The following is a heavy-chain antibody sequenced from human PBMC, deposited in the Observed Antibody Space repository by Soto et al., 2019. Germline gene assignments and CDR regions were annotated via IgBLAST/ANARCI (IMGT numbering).Heavy chain of an antibody. Sequence: EVQLLESGGGLVQPGGSLRLSCAASGFTFNNYAMTLVRQAPGKGLEWVSAISGGGDTTSYADSVKGRFTVSRDGSKNTLYLQMSSLRAEDKALYYCAKGRGGSGSLTPRVDFWGQGTLVTVSS. CDR3: AKGRGGSGSLTPRVDF. CDR1: GFTFNNYA. CDR2: ISGGGDTT. J-gene: IGHJ4*02. D-gene: IGHD3-10*01. V-gene: IGHV3-23*01.